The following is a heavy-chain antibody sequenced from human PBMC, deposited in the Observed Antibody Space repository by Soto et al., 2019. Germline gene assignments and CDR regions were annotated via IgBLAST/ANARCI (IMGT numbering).Heavy chain of an antibody. D-gene: IGHD1-26*01. J-gene: IGHJ5*02. Sequence: QLQLQESGSGLVKPSQTLSLTCAVSGGSISSGGYSWSWIRQPPGKGLECIGYIFHSGSTYYNPSLKSRVTISVDRSKNQFSLKLSSVTAADTAVYYCASRPSGSGFDPWGQGTLVTVSS. CDR1: GGSISSGGYS. CDR2: IFHSGST. V-gene: IGHV4-30-2*01. CDR3: ASRPSGSGFDP.